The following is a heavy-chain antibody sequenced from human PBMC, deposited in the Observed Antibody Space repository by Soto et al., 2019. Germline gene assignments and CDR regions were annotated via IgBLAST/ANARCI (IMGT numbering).Heavy chain of an antibody. Sequence: SETLSLTCAVSGVSVHNSHSFWGWIRQPPGKGLEFIANVYYSGGAHYNPSFKSRVTISVDTATNQVSLRMSSVTAADTAVYFCGRVVEGATQHTDFHSCAQGTLVTVSS. D-gene: IGHD2-21*01. CDR3: GRVVEGATQHTDFHS. CDR1: GVSVHNSHSF. CDR2: VYYSGGA. J-gene: IGHJ5*01. V-gene: IGHV4-39*01.